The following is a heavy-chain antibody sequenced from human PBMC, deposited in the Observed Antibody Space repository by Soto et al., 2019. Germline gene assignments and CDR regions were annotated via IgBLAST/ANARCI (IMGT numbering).Heavy chain of an antibody. CDR3: THNPSEVTYWYCDL. Sequence: QITLKESGPTLVKPTQTLTLTCTFSGFSLSTSGVGVGWLRQPPGTALEWLALIYWDDDTPYSPSLKSRLTITNATSKNRGVLTMTNMDPVDTAKYYGTHNPSEVTYWYCDLWGRGTLVTVS. CDR2: IYWDDDT. V-gene: IGHV2-5*02. CDR1: GFSLSTSGVG. D-gene: IGHD2-21*02. J-gene: IGHJ2*01.